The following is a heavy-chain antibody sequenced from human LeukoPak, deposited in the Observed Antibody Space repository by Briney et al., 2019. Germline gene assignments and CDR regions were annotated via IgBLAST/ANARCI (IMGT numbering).Heavy chain of an antibody. CDR3: ATAPNYYDSSGYYYFDY. V-gene: IGHV1-24*01. CDR2: FDPEDGET. CDR1: GYTLTELS. D-gene: IGHD3-22*01. J-gene: IGHJ4*02. Sequence: EASVKVSCKVSGYTLTELSTHWVRQAPGKGLEWMGGFDPEDGETIYAQKFQGRVTMNEDTSTDTAYMELSSLRSEDTAVYYCATAPNYYDSSGYYYFDYWGQGTLVTVSS.